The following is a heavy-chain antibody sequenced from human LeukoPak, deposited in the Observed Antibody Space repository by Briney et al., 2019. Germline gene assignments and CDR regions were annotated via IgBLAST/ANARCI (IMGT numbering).Heavy chain of an antibody. CDR3: ASHYYDSSGYYPDAFDI. CDR1: GGSFSSYY. D-gene: IGHD3-22*01. J-gene: IGHJ3*02. Sequence: SETLSLTCAVYGGSFSSYYWSWIRQPPGKGLEWIGYVYYSGSTNYNPSLKSRVTISVDTSKNQFSLKLSSVTAADTAVYYCASHYYDSSGYYPDAFDIWGQGTMVTVSS. CDR2: VYYSGST. V-gene: IGHV4-59*08.